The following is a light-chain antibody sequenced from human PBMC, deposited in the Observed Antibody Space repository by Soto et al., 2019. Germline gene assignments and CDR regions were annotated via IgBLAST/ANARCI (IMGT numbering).Light chain of an antibody. V-gene: IGKV3-20*01. J-gene: IGKJ1*01. CDR1: QSVSSSY. CDR2: GAS. CDR3: QQYGSSRWT. Sequence: EIVLTQSPGTLSLSPGERATLSCRASQSVSSSYLAWYQQKPGQAPRLLIYGASSRATGIPDRFSGSGSGTDFPLTISRLEPEDFEVYYCQQYGSSRWTCGQGTRWIS.